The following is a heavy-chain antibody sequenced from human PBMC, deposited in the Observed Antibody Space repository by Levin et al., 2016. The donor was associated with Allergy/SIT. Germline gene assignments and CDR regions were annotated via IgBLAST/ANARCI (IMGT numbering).Heavy chain of an antibody. CDR2: ISYDGSNK. CDR3: AKDSANYYYYYGMDV. CDR1: GFTFSSYG. J-gene: IGHJ6*02. D-gene: IGHD2-15*01. Sequence: LSLTCAASGFTFSSYGMHWVRQAPGKGLEWVAVISYDGSNKYYADSVKGRFTISRDNSKNTLYLQMNSLRAEDTAVYYCAKDSANYYYYYGMDVWGQGTTVTVSS. V-gene: IGHV3-30*18.